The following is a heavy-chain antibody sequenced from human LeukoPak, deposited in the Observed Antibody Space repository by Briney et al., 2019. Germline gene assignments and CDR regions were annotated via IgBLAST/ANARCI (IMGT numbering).Heavy chain of an antibody. Sequence: SVKVSCKASGGTFTSYAISWVRQAPGQGLEWMGGIIPIFGTANYEQKFQGRVTITADESTRTAYMELSSLRSEDTAVYYCATGTLHYYDSSGYFLSGFDYWGRGPLVSVSS. CDR1: GGTFTSYA. D-gene: IGHD3-22*01. CDR3: ATGTLHYYDSSGYFLSGFDY. J-gene: IGHJ4*02. CDR2: IIPIFGTA. V-gene: IGHV1-69*13.